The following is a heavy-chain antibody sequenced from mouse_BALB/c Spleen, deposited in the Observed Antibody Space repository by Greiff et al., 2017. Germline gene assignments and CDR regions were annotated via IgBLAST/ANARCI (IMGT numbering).Heavy chain of an antibody. Sequence: EVKLVESGPGLVKPSQSLSLTCTVTGYSITSDYAWNWIRQFPGNKLEWMGYISYSGSTSYNSSLKSRISITRDTSKNQFFLQLNSVTTEDTATYYCARVSYYAMDYWGQGTSVTVSS. D-gene: IGHD6-2*01. J-gene: IGHJ4*01. CDR2: ISYSGST. CDR1: GYSITSDYA. V-gene: IGHV3-2*02. CDR3: ARVSYYAMDY.